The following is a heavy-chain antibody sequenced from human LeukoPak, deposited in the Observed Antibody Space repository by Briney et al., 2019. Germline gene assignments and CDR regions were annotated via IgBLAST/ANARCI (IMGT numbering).Heavy chain of an antibody. V-gene: IGHV4-59*01. Sequence: PSETLSLTCTVSGGSINSYYWSWIRQPPGKGLEWLGYIYYSGSTNYNPSLKSRVTISVDTSKNQFSLKLSSVTAADTAVYYCARAALRNWFDPWGQGTLVTVSS. CDR3: ARAALRNWFDP. D-gene: IGHD6-25*01. CDR2: IYYSGST. J-gene: IGHJ5*02. CDR1: GGSINSYY.